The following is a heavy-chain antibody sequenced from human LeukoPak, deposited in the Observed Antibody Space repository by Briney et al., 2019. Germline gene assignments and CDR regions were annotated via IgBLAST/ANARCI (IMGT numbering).Heavy chain of an antibody. CDR3: ARRMGIAAEDY. CDR1: GGSFSGYY. J-gene: IGHJ4*02. Sequence: MSSETLSLTCAVYGGSFSGYYWSWIRQPPGKGLEWIGGINHSGSTNYNPSLKSRVTISVDTSKNQFSLKLSSVTAADTAVYYCARRMGIAAEDYWGQGTLVTVSS. V-gene: IGHV4-34*01. D-gene: IGHD6-13*01. CDR2: INHSGST.